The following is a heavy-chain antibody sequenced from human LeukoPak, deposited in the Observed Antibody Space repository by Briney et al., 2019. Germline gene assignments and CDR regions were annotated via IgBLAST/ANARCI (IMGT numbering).Heavy chain of an antibody. CDR1: GGSISSGDYY. CDR2: IYYSGST. Sequence: PSETLSLTCTVSGGSISSGDYYWSWIRQPPGKGLEWIVYIYYSGSTYYNPSLKSRVTISVDTSKNQFSLKLSSVTAADTAVYYCARDSGLWFGELYCYYGMDVWGKGTTVTVSS. CDR3: ARDSGLWFGELYCYYGMDV. V-gene: IGHV4-30-4*01. J-gene: IGHJ6*04. D-gene: IGHD3-10*01.